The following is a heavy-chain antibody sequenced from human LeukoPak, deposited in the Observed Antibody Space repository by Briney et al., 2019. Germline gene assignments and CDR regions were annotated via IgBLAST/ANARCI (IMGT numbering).Heavy chain of an antibody. CDR2: IYYSGST. CDR3: ARGPLYRG. Sequence: SETLSLTCTVSGGSISSGDYYWRWIRQPPGKGLEWIGYIYYSGSTNYNPSLKSRVTISVDTSKNQFSLKLSSVTAADTAVYYCARGPLYRGRGQGTLVTVSS. D-gene: IGHD1-14*01. CDR1: GGSISSGDYY. V-gene: IGHV4-30-4*08. J-gene: IGHJ4*02.